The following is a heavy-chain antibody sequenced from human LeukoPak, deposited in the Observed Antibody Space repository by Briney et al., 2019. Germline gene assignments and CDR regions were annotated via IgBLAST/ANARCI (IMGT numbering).Heavy chain of an antibody. Sequence: KPGGSLRLSCAASGFTFSDYYMSWIRQAPGKGLEWVSYISSSGSTIYYADSVKGRFTISRDNAKNSLYLQMNSLRAEDTAVYYCASPITMIVVVTANPYDAFDIWGQGTMVTLSS. CDR2: ISSSGSTI. V-gene: IGHV3-11*01. D-gene: IGHD3-22*01. J-gene: IGHJ3*02. CDR3: ASPITMIVVVTANPYDAFDI. CDR1: GFTFSDYY.